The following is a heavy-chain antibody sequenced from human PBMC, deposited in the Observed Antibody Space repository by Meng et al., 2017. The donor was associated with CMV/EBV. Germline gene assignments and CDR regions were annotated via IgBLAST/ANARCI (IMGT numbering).Heavy chain of an antibody. CDR3: ARAQYSSSCDY. CDR1: GGSISRCDYY. Sequence: QVQPQEPGPGLVNPSQTLSLPCTVSGGSISRCDYYWSWIRQPPGKGLEWIGYIYYSGSTYYNPSLKSRVTISVDTSKNQFSLKLSSVTAADTAVYYCARAQYSSSCDYWGQGTLVTVSS. V-gene: IGHV4-30-4*08. CDR2: IYYSGST. J-gene: IGHJ4*02. D-gene: IGHD6-13*01.